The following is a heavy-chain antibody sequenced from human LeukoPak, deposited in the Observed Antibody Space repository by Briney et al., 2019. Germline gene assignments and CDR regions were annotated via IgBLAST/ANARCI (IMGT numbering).Heavy chain of an antibody. D-gene: IGHD4-11*01. V-gene: IGHV6-1*01. CDR1: GERVSSNTAS. CDR3: ARDRDSDFEWGPYDP. Sequence: SQTHSLTCAISGERVSSNTASWNWFRQSPSRGLEWLGRTYYRSKWSNDYAPSVKGRITINADTSRNQFSLHLNSVTPEDTAVYFCARDRDSDFEWGPYDPWGQGTLVVVSS. J-gene: IGHJ5*02. CDR2: TYYRSKWSN.